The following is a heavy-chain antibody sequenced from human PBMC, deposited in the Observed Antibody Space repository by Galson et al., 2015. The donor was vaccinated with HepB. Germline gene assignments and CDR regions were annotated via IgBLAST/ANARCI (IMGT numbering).Heavy chain of an antibody. V-gene: IGHV1-46*03. CDR3: ARDAPAAAAGTGYYYYYGMDV. J-gene: IGHJ6*02. CDR2: INPSGGST. Sequence: SVKVSCKASGYTFASYYMHWVRQAPGQGLEWMGIINPSGGSTSYVQKFQGRVTMTRDTSTSTVYMELSSLRSEDTAVYYCARDAPAAAAGTGYYYYYGMDVWGQGTTVTVSS. CDR1: GYTFASYY. D-gene: IGHD6-13*01.